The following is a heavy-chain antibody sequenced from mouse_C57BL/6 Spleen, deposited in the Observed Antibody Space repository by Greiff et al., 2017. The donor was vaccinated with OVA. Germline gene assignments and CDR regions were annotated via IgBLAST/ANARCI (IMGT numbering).Heavy chain of an antibody. J-gene: IGHJ2*01. CDR3: ARGVYSNYDEGEYYFDY. V-gene: IGHV5-16*01. D-gene: IGHD2-4*01. Sequence: EVQRVESEGGLVQPGSSMKLSCTASGFTFSDYYMAWVRQVPEKGLEWVANINYDGSSIYSLDSLKSRFILSRDNAKNILYLQMSSLKSEDTATYYCARGVYSNYDEGEYYFDYWGQGTTLTVSS. CDR1: GFTFSDYY. CDR2: INYDGSSI.